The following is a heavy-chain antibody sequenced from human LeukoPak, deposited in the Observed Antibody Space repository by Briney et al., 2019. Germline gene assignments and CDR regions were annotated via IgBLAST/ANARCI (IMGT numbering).Heavy chain of an antibody. J-gene: IGHJ4*02. CDR3: ARDMVRGVIVYYFDY. CDR1: GFTFSSYS. D-gene: IGHD3-10*01. CDR2: ISSSSSYI. Sequence: GGSLRLSCAASGFTFSSYSMTWVRQAPGKGLEWVSSISSSSSYIYYADSVKGRFTISRDNAKNSLYLQMNSLRAEDTAVYYCARDMVRGVIVYYFDYWGQGTLVTVSS. V-gene: IGHV3-21*01.